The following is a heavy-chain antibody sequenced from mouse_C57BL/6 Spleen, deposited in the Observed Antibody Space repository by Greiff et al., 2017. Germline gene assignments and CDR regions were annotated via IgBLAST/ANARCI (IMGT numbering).Heavy chain of an antibody. CDR1: GYTFTDYE. V-gene: IGHV1-15*01. D-gene: IGHD3-1*01. CDR2: IDPETGGT. Sequence: QVQLKESGAELVRPGASVTLSCKASGYTFTDYEMHWVKQTPVHGLEWIGAIDPETGGTAYNQKFKGKAILTADKSSSTAYMELRSLTSEDSAVYYCTRGLPARGYAMDYWGQGTSVTVSS. CDR3: TRGLPARGYAMDY. J-gene: IGHJ4*01.